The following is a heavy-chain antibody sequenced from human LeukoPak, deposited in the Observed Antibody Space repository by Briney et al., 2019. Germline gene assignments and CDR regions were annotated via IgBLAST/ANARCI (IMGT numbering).Heavy chain of an antibody. CDR1: GGSINNFY. J-gene: IGHJ6*02. Sequence: KPSETLSLTCTVSGGSINNFYWSWIRQPPGKGLEWIGYIFYSGSTNYNPSLESRVTISIDTSKNQFSLKVNSLTAADTAVYYCARTGYYASGSSYYYSMDVWGQGTTVTVSS. CDR2: IFYSGST. CDR3: ARTGYYASGSSYYYSMDV. D-gene: IGHD3-10*01. V-gene: IGHV4-59*08.